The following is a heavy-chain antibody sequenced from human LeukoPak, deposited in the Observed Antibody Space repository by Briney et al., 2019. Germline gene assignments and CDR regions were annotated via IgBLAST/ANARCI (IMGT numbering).Heavy chain of an antibody. CDR2: ITGSGGST. J-gene: IGHJ4*02. CDR1: GFTFSSYG. Sequence: GGSLRLSCAASGFTFSSYGMHWVRQAPGKGLEWVSSITGSGGSTYYADSVKGRFTISRDNSKNTLYLQMNSLRADDTAVYYCAKVKNAYYFDYWGQGILVTVSS. V-gene: IGHV3-23*01. CDR3: AKVKNAYYFDY. D-gene: IGHD2/OR15-2a*01.